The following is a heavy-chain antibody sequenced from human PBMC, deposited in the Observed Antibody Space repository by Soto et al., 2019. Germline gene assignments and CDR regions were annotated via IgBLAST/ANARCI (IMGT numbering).Heavy chain of an antibody. CDR2: IKSKTDGGTT. Sequence: LRLSCAASGFTFSNAWMSWVRQAPGKGLEWVGRIKSKTDGGTTDYAAPVKGRFTISRDDSKNTLYLQMNSLKTEDTAVYYCTTVLSSSSWYPSFYYYGMDVWGQGTTVTVSS. CDR1: GFTFSNAW. V-gene: IGHV3-15*01. J-gene: IGHJ6*02. CDR3: TTVLSSSSWYPSFYYYGMDV. D-gene: IGHD6-13*01.